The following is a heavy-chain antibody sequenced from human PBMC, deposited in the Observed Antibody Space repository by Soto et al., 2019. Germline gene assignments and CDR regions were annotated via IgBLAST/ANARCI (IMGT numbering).Heavy chain of an antibody. D-gene: IGHD5-12*01. CDR2: ITPIFGTA. V-gene: IGHV1-69*13. Sequence: SVKVSCKASGGTFSSYAISWVRQAPGQGLEWMGGITPIFGTANYAQKFQGRVTITADESTSTAYMELSSLRSEDTAVYYCARGDEVRRGVATAAFDYWGQGTLVTVSS. J-gene: IGHJ4*02. CDR3: ARGDEVRRGVATAAFDY. CDR1: GGTFSSYA.